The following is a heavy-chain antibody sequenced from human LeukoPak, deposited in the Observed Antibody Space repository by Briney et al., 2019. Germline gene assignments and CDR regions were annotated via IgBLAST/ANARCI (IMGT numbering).Heavy chain of an antibody. J-gene: IGHJ3*02. CDR3: ARRGSNYDILTGYYGHAFDI. V-gene: IGHV4-59*08. D-gene: IGHD3-9*01. Sequence: SETLSLTCTVSGGSITSYHWSWIRQPPGKGLEWIGYISYSGSTNYNPSLKSRVTISVDTSKNQFSLKLSSVTAADTAVYYCARRGSNYDILTGYYGHAFDIWGQGTMVTVSS. CDR1: GGSITSYH. CDR2: ISYSGST.